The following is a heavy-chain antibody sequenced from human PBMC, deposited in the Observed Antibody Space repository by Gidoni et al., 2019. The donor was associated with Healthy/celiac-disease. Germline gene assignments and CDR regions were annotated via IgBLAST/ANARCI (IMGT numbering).Heavy chain of an antibody. Sequence: QVQLVQSGAEVKKPGASVKVSCKVSGYTLTELSMHGVRQAPGKGLEWMGGFDPEDGETIYAQKFQGRVTMTEDTSTDTAYMELSSLRSEDTAVYYCATAIIHQWLVEKGYYYGMDVWGQGTTVTVSS. D-gene: IGHD6-19*01. V-gene: IGHV1-24*01. CDR3: ATAIIHQWLVEKGYYYGMDV. CDR2: FDPEDGET. J-gene: IGHJ6*02. CDR1: GYTLTELS.